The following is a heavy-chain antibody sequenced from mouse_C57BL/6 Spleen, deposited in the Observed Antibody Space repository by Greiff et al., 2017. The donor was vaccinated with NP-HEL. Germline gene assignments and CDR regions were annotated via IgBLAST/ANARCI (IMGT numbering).Heavy chain of an antibody. J-gene: IGHJ4*01. V-gene: IGHV1-82*01. D-gene: IGHD3-1*01. CDR1: GYAFSSSW. CDR3: ARSGPPKDAMDY. CDR2: IYPGDGDT. Sequence: VKLQESGPELVKPGASVKISCKASGYAFSSSWMNWVKQRPGKGLEWIGRIYPGDGDTNYNGKFKGKATLTADKSSSTAYMQLSSLTSEDSAVYFCARSGPPKDAMDYWGQGTSVTVSS.